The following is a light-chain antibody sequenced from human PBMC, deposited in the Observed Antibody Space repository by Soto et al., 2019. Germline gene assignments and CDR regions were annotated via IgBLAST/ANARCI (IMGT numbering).Light chain of an antibody. CDR1: SSDIGYYNY. Sequence: QSVLTQPPSASGSHGQSVTISCTGTSSDIGYYNYVSWYQQHPGKAPKLMIYEVNKRPSGVPDRFSGSRSGNTASLTVSGLQAEDEAAYYCSSHAGRNNYVLFGGGTKLTVL. CDR2: EVN. J-gene: IGLJ2*01. V-gene: IGLV2-8*01. CDR3: SSHAGRNNYVL.